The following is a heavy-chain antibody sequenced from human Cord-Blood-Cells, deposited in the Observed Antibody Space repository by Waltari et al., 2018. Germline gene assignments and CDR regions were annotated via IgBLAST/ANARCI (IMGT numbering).Heavy chain of an antibody. CDR3: ARDRDSSSWFDY. V-gene: IGHV3-21*01. D-gene: IGHD6-13*01. CDR1: GFTFSSYN. Sequence: EVQLVESGGGLVKPGGSLRLSCAASGFTFSSYNRNWVRQAPGKGLKWVSSISSSSSYIYYADSVKGRFTISRDNAKNSLYLQMNSLRAEDTAVYYCARDRDSSSWFDYWGQGTLVTVSS. J-gene: IGHJ4*02. CDR2: ISSSSSYI.